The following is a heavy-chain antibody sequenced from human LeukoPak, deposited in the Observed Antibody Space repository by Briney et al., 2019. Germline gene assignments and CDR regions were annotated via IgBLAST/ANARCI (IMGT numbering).Heavy chain of an antibody. Sequence: GGSLRLSCAASGFTFSSYEMNWVRQAPGKGLEWVSYISSTGSTIYYADSVKGRFTISRDNAKNSLYLQLDSLRAEDTAVYYCARVHRSSAWKFDSWGQGTLVTVSS. CDR1: GFTFSSYE. CDR2: ISSTGSTI. J-gene: IGHJ4*02. V-gene: IGHV3-48*03. CDR3: ARVHRSSAWKFDS. D-gene: IGHD6-19*01.